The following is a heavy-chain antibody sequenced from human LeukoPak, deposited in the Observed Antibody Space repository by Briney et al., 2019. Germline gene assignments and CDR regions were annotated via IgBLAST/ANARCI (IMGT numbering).Heavy chain of an antibody. J-gene: IGHJ4*02. Sequence: KPSETLSLTCTVSGGSINTYYWSWIRQPAGKGLEWIGRIYSSGTTHYNPSLKSRVTMSVDTSKNQFSLKLSSVTAADTAIYYCASLKRGYYYDSGGYYSDYWGQGTLVTVSS. V-gene: IGHV4-4*07. CDR2: IYSSGTT. CDR1: GGSINTYY. CDR3: ASLKRGYYYDSGGYYSDY. D-gene: IGHD3-22*01.